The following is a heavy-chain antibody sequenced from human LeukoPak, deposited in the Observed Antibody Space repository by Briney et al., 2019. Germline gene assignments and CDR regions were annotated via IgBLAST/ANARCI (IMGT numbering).Heavy chain of an antibody. CDR2: IIPIFGTA. CDR3: ARDLNPYYYGSGDFDY. D-gene: IGHD3-10*01. J-gene: IGHJ4*02. CDR1: GGTFSSYA. Sequence: GASVTVSCKASGGTFSSYAISWVRQAPGQGLEWMGRIIPIFGTANYAQKFQGRVTITTDESTSTAYMELSSLRSEDTAVYYCARDLNPYYYGSGDFDYWGQGTLVTVSS. V-gene: IGHV1-69*05.